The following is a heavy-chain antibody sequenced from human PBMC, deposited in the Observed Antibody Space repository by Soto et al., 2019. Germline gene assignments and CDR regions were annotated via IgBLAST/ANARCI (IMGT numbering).Heavy chain of an antibody. D-gene: IGHD2-21*02. Sequence: SETLSLTCTVSGGSIRGYYWSWIRQPPGKGLEWIGYMYNTGSTVYNPSFKSRVTISVDTSKSQFSLRLNSVTAADTAVYYCARDLWGYCGTDCYPLDVWGQGTTVTVS. V-gene: IGHV4-59*01. CDR2: MYNTGST. CDR1: GGSIRGYY. J-gene: IGHJ6*02. CDR3: ARDLWGYCGTDCYPLDV.